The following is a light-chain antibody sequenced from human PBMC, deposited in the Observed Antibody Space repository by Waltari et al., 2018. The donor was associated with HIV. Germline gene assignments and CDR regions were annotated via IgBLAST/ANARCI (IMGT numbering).Light chain of an antibody. CDR2: EVS. V-gene: IGKV2D-29*01. Sequence: DIVMTQTPVSLSVTPGQPASISCKSSQSLLHSDGKTYLYWYLQRPGQPPQPLMYEVSTRFAGVAGRFSGSGSGTDFTLRISRVEAGDGGVYYCMQTVQLSWTFGQGTKVQIK. CDR3: MQTVQLSWT. J-gene: IGKJ1*01. CDR1: QSLLHSDGKTY.